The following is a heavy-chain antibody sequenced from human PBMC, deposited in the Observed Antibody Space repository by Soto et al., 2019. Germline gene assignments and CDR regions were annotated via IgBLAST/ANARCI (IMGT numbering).Heavy chain of an antibody. CDR3: TTGYNWNYEGDYYYYGMDV. J-gene: IGHJ6*02. Sequence: GGSLRLSCAASGFTFSNAWMNWVRQAPGKGLEWVGRIKSKTDGGTTDYAAPVKGRFTISRDDSKNTLYLQMNSLKTEDTAVYYCTTGYNWNYEGDYYYYGMDVWGQGTTVTVSS. V-gene: IGHV3-15*07. CDR2: IKSKTDGGTT. CDR1: GFTFSNAW. D-gene: IGHD1-7*01.